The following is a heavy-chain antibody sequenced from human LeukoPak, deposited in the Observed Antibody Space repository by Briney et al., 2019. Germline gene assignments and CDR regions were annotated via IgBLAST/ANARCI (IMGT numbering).Heavy chain of an antibody. CDR3: ARAPSLGLDTARS. Sequence: GGSLRLSCAASGFTFSSYEMNWVRQAPGKVLEWVSYISSSGSTIYYADSVKGRFTISRDNAKNSLYLQMNSLRAEDTDVYYCARAPSLGLDTARSWGQGTLVTVSS. D-gene: IGHD5-18*01. J-gene: IGHJ4*02. V-gene: IGHV3-48*03. CDR1: GFTFSSYE. CDR2: ISSSGSTI.